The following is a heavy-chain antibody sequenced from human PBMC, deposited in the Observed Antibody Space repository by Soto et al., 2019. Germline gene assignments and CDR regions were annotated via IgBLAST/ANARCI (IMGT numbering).Heavy chain of an antibody. V-gene: IGHV3-21*01. Sequence: GGSLRLSCASSGFTCSSYSMNWVRQAPGKGLEWVSSISRSSSYIYYAAPVKGRFTISRDNAKNSLYLQMNSLRAEDTAVYYCARDLHDYVSFRFDPWGQGTLVTVSS. D-gene: IGHD3-16*01. J-gene: IGHJ5*02. CDR3: ARDLHDYVSFRFDP. CDR2: ISRSSSYI. CDR1: GFTCSSYS.